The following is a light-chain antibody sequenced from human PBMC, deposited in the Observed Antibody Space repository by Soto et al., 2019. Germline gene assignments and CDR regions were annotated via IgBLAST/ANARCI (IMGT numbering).Light chain of an antibody. CDR3: QQSDSTPPT. V-gene: IGKV1-39*01. CDR1: QSISSS. CDR2: AAS. J-gene: IGKJ1*01. Sequence: DIQMTQSPSSLSASAGDRVTITCRASQSISSSLNWYQQKPGKAPKPLIYAASSLQIGVPSRFSGSGSGTDFTLTISCLQSDDFATYYCQQSDSTPPTFGQGTKLEI.